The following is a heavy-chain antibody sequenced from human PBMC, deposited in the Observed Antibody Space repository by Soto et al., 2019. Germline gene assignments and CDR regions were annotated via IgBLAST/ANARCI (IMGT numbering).Heavy chain of an antibody. CDR1: GFTFSSYS. Sequence: GGSLRLSCAASGFTFSSYSMNWVRQAPGKGLEWVSSISSSSSYIYYADSVKGRFTISRDNAKNSLYLQMNSLRAEDTAVYYCARSQIYYYGMDVWGKGTTVTVSS. J-gene: IGHJ6*04. V-gene: IGHV3-21*04. CDR3: ARSQIYYYGMDV. CDR2: ISSSSSYI.